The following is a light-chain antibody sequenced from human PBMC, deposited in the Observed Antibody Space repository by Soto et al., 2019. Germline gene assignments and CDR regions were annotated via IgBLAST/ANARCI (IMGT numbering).Light chain of an antibody. Sequence: HSVLTQPASVSGSPGQSITISCTGTSSDVGGYNYVSWYQQHPGKAPKLMIYDVSNRPSGVSNRFSGSKSGNTASLTISGLQAEDEADYYCSSYTSSSTLEDVVFGGGTKVTVL. V-gene: IGLV2-14*01. CDR2: DVS. J-gene: IGLJ2*01. CDR3: SSYTSSSTLEDVV. CDR1: SSDVGGYNY.